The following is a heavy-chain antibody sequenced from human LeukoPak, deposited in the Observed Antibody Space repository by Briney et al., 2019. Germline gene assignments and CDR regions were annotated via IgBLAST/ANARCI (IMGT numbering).Heavy chain of an antibody. Sequence: SSETLSFTCADSGGSISSYIWCWLPQPAGKGLWWIGRIYTSGGTNYIPSIKSLVTMSVDKSKNQFSLRLSSVTAADTSVYYCARYVVGSPGWFDLWGRGTLVTVSS. CDR3: ARYVVGSPGWFDL. V-gene: IGHV4-59*10. D-gene: IGHD1-26*01. CDR2: IYTSGGT. CDR1: GGSISSYI. J-gene: IGHJ2*01.